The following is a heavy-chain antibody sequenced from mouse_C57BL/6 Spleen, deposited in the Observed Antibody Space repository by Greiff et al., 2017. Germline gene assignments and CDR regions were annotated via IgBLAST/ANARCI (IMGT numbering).Heavy chain of an antibody. J-gene: IGHJ3*01. CDR1: GYTFTSYW. Sequence: QVQLQQPGAELVMPGASVKLSCKASGYTFTSYWMHWVKQRPRQGLEWIGEIDPSDSYTNYNHKFKGKSTLTVDKSSSTAYMQLSSLTSEDSAVYYCARSKDYDGGAWFAYWGQGTLVTVSA. V-gene: IGHV1-69*01. CDR3: ARSKDYDGGAWFAY. CDR2: IDPSDSYT. D-gene: IGHD2-4*01.